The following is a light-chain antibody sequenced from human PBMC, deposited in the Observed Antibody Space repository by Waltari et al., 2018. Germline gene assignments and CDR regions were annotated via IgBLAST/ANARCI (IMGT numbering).Light chain of an antibody. CDR1: QSVSRT. CDR2: DAS. V-gene: IGKV3-20*01. CDR3: QKYGTLPAT. J-gene: IGKJ1*01. Sequence: ELVLTQSTGTLSLSPGERATLSCRASQSVSRTLAWYQQKPVQAPRLLIYDASSRAAGIPDRFSVSGSGTDFSLTISRLEPEDFGVYYCQKYGTLPATFGQGTKVEI.